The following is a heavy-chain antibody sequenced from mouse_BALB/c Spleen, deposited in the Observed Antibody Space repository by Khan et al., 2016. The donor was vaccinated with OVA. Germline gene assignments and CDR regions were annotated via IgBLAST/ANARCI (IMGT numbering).Heavy chain of an antibody. J-gene: IGHJ3*01. CDR2: IDPSTGYT. CDR3: TRRGIYGIVTY. CDR1: GYTFTTYW. D-gene: IGHD1-1*02. V-gene: IGHV1-7*01. Sequence: QVQLQQSGAELAKPGASVEMSCKASGYTFTTYWMHWVKQRPGQGLEWIGYIDPSTGYTEYNQKFKDKATLTADKSSSTAYLPMSSLTSEDSAVYYCTRRGIYGIVTYWGQGTVVTVSA.